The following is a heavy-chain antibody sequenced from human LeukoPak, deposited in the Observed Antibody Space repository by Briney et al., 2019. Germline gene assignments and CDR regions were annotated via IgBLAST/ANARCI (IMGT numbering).Heavy chain of an antibody. Sequence: SQTLSLTCAIFGDSFSSNLVAWNWIRQSPSRGLEWLVRTYYRSKWYNDYAVSVKSRITINPDTSKNQFSLQLNSVTPEDTAVYYCARDWDGTECSGGSCYYYYGMDVWGQGTTVTVSS. CDR1: GDSFSSNLVA. CDR2: TYYRSKWYN. V-gene: IGHV6-1*01. D-gene: IGHD2-15*01. CDR3: ARDWDGTECSGGSCYYYYGMDV. J-gene: IGHJ6*02.